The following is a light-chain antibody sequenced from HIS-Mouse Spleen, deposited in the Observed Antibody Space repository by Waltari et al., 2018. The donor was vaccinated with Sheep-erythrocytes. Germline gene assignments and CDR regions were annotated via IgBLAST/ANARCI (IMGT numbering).Light chain of an antibody. V-gene: IGLV2-14*03. CDR3: SSYTSSSTWV. CDR2: DVS. J-gene: IGLJ3*02. Sequence: QSALTQPASVSGSPGQSITIPCTGTSSDVGGYNYVSWYQQHPGKAPKLIIYDVSTRPSGVSNRFSGSKSGNTASLTISGLQAEDEADYYCSSYTSSSTWVFGGGTKLTVL. CDR1: SSDVGGYNY.